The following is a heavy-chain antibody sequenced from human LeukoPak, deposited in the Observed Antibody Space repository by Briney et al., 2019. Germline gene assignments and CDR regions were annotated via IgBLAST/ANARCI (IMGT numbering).Heavy chain of an antibody. J-gene: IGHJ4*02. CDR3: AREEVGYDY. V-gene: IGHV4-39*02. CDR1: GGSISSSSYY. D-gene: IGHD2-15*01. CDR2: IHYSGST. Sequence: SETLSLTCTVSGGSISSSSYYWGWIRQPPGKGLEWIGSIHYSGSTYYNPSLKSRVTISVDTSKNQFSLKLSSVTAADTAVYYCAREEVGYDYWGQGTLVTVSS.